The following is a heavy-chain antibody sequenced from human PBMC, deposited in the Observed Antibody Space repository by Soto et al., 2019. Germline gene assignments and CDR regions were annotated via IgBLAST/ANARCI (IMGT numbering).Heavy chain of an antibody. Sequence: SETLSLTCTVSGGSISSSSYYWGWIRQPPGKGLEWIGSIYYSGSTYYNPSLKSRVTISVDTSKNQFSLKLSSVTAADTAVYYCARHVQQRGHYYYYGMDVWGQGTTVTVSS. CDR2: IYYSGST. J-gene: IGHJ6*02. D-gene: IGHD6-13*01. CDR1: GGSISSSSYY. CDR3: ARHVQQRGHYYYYGMDV. V-gene: IGHV4-39*01.